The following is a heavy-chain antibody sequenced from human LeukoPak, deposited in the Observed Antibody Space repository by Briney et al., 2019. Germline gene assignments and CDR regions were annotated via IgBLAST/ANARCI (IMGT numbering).Heavy chain of an antibody. Sequence: PGRSLRLSCATSGFTFRTYGMHWVRQAPHKGLEWVAVIWYDGSDSLYASNTFYADSVRGRFTISRDNSKNTLYPQMNSLRAEDTAVYYCAKDGGFYGSGSYSINWFDPWGQGTLVTVSS. V-gene: IGHV3-33*06. CDR1: GFTFRTYG. CDR2: IWYDGSDSLYASNT. J-gene: IGHJ5*02. D-gene: IGHD3-10*01. CDR3: AKDGGFYGSGSYSINWFDP.